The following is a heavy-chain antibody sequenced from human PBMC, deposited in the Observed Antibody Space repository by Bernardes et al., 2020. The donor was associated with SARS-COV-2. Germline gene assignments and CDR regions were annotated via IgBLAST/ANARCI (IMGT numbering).Heavy chain of an antibody. D-gene: IGHD3-22*01. V-gene: IGHV3-23*01. Sequence: GGSLRLSCAASGFTFSSYAMSWVRQAPGKGLEWVSAISGSGGSTYYADSVKGRFTISRDNSKNTLYLQMNSLRAEDTAVYYGASGRGLYYYDSHTFDYWGQGTLVTVSS. J-gene: IGHJ4*02. CDR2: ISGSGGST. CDR1: GFTFSSYA. CDR3: ASGRGLYYYDSHTFDY.